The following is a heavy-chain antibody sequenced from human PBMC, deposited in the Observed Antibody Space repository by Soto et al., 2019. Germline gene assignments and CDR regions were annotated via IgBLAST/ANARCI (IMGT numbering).Heavy chain of an antibody. Sequence: GGSLRLSCAASGFTFSSYAMHWVRQAPGKGLEWVALISYNGNDEYYEDSVKGRFTISRDNSRNTLSLQMSSLRPEDTALYYCARGPNYSDDSGHFGYWGQGTLVTVSS. CDR2: ISYNGNDE. V-gene: IGHV3-30*04. CDR1: GFTFSSYA. D-gene: IGHD3-22*01. J-gene: IGHJ4*02. CDR3: ARGPNYSDDSGHFGY.